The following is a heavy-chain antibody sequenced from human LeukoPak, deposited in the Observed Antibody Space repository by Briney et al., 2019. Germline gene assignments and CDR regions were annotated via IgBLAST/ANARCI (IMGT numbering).Heavy chain of an antibody. CDR1: GGSISNYY. D-gene: IGHD3-16*01. CDR2: IYYSGST. V-gene: IGHV4-59*01. CDR3: ARDRIRSWYFDL. J-gene: IGHJ2*01. Sequence: PSETLSLTCTVSGGSISNYYWNWIRQPPGKGLEWIGYIYYSGSTNYNPSLKSRVTISVDTSKNQFSLKLSSVTAADTAVYYCARDRIRSWYFDLWGRGTLVTVSS.